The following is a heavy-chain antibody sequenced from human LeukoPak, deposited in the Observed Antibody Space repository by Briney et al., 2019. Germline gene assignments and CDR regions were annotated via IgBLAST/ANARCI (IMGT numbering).Heavy chain of an antibody. J-gene: IGHJ4*03. CDR2: ISVYNCNT. CDR1: GYTFTNYG. Sequence: ASVKVSCKSSGYTFTNYGISWLRQAPGQGLEWLGWISVYNCNTNYAQKVQARVTMTTDTSASTAYMELRSLRSDDTAVYYCARNVSAPSAHAGYFDYWGQGTLVTVSS. V-gene: IGHV1-18*01. CDR3: ARNVSAPSAHAGYFDY.